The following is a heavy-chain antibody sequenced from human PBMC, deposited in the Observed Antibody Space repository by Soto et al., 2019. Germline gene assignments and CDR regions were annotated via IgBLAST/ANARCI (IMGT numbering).Heavy chain of an antibody. CDR2: INHSGST. Sequence: SETLSLTCAVYGGSFGGYYWSWIRQPPGKGLEWIGEINHSGSTNYNPSLKSRVTISVDTSKNQFSLKLSSVTAADTAVYYCERDLGRVIAARYFDYWGQGTLVTVYS. V-gene: IGHV4-34*01. CDR1: GGSFGGYY. J-gene: IGHJ4*02. CDR3: ERDLGRVIAARYFDY. D-gene: IGHD6-6*01.